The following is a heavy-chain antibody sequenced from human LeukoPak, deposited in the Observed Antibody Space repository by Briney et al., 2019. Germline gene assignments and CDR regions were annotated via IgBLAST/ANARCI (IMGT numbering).Heavy chain of an antibody. J-gene: IGHJ4*02. CDR3: SGRSGFSSIY. V-gene: IGHV3-7*01. CDR1: GFTFNTHW. CDR2: ISPDGSDE. Sequence: GGSLRLSCEASGFTFNTHWTNWVRQTPGKGLEWMANISPDGSDEFYVDSVKGRFTISRDNAKNSVYLQVNNLRAEDTGVYYCSGRSGFSSIYWGQGILVTVSS. D-gene: IGHD2-2*01.